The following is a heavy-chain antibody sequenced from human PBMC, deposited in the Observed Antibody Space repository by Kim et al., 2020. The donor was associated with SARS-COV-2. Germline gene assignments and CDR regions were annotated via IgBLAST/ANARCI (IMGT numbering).Heavy chain of an antibody. CDR3: AKEVTLQYYYYGMDV. J-gene: IGHJ6*02. Sequence: DSVKGRFPISRDNSKNTQYLQMNRLRADDTAVYYCAKEVTLQYYYYGMDVWGQGTTVTVSS. D-gene: IGHD5-18*01. V-gene: IGHV3-23*01.